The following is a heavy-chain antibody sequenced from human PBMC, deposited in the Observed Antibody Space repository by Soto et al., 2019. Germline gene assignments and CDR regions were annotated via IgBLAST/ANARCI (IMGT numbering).Heavy chain of an antibody. Sequence: QVQLQESGPGLVKPSETLSLTCTVSGGSISSYYWSWIRQPPGKGLEWIGYIYYSGSTNYNPSLKSRVTISVDTSKNQFSLKLSSVTAADTAVYYCARERAGYYQRAEWFDPWGQGTLVTVSS. CDR2: IYYSGST. J-gene: IGHJ5*02. V-gene: IGHV4-59*01. CDR1: GGSISSYY. CDR3: ARERAGYYQRAEWFDP. D-gene: IGHD2-2*01.